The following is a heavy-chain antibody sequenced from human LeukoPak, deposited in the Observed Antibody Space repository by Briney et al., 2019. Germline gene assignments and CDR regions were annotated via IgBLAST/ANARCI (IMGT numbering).Heavy chain of an antibody. V-gene: IGHV5-51*01. J-gene: IGHJ4*02. CDR2: IYPGDSDT. CDR1: GYSFTSYW. Sequence: GESLKISCKGSGYSFTSYWIGWVRQMPGNGLEWMGIIYPGDSDTRYSPSLQGQVTISADKSTSTAYLQWSSLKASDTAMYYCARILSKEFDYWGQGTLVTVSS. CDR3: ARILSKEFDY. D-gene: IGHD5/OR15-5a*01.